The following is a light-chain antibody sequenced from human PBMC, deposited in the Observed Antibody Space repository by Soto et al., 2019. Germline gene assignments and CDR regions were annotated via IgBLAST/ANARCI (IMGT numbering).Light chain of an antibody. CDR1: SSDVGSYNL. CDR3: CSYAGSSTL. J-gene: IGLJ2*01. V-gene: IGLV2-23*01. Sequence: QSALTQPASVSGSPGQSITISCTGTSSDVGSYNLVSWYQQHPGKXPKLXIXXGSXRXSGVXXRXSXXXSXXTXSXTISGLQAEDEADYYCCSYAGSSTLFGGGTKLTVL. CDR2: XGS.